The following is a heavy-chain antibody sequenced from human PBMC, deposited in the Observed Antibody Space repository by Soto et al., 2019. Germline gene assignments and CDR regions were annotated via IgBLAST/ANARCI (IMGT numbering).Heavy chain of an antibody. Sequence: GESLKISCMGSGYRFTNYWIGWVRQMPGKGLEWMGIINPGDSHIRYSPSFEGQVTISADKSSGTAYLQWSSLKASDTAMYYCARQGCDTTACYASYYYGFDVWGQGTTVTVSS. D-gene: IGHD2-2*01. CDR2: INPGDSHI. J-gene: IGHJ6*02. V-gene: IGHV5-51*01. CDR3: ARQGCDTTACYASYYYGFDV. CDR1: GYRFTNYW.